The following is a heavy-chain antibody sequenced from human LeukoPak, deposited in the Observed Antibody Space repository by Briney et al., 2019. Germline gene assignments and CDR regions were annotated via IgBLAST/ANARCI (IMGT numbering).Heavy chain of an antibody. CDR1: GYTFTSYY. CDR3: ARDSGGDIVVVPAAMGAFDI. Sequence: ASVKVSCKASGYTFTSYYMHWVRQAPGQGLEWMGIINPSGGSTSYAQKLQGRVTMTRDTSTSTVYMELSSLRSEDTAVYYCARDSGGDIVVVPAAMGAFDIWGQGTMVTVSS. D-gene: IGHD2-2*01. CDR2: INPSGGST. V-gene: IGHV1-46*01. J-gene: IGHJ3*02.